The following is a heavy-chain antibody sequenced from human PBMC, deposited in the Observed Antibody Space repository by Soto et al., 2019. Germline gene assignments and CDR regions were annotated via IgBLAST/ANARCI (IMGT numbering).Heavy chain of an antibody. CDR3: AQASATGKSDGMDV. D-gene: IGHD7-27*01. J-gene: IGHJ6*02. Sequence: EVQLLESGGGLVQPGGSLRLSCVASGFPFSSYAMSWVRQTPGRGLECVSSISSGSNTYYTDSVRGRFTISRDNSKNSLYLQMSSLRADDTALYYCAQASATGKSDGMDVWGQGTTVSVSS. V-gene: IGHV3-23*01. CDR1: GFPFSSYA. CDR2: ISSGSNT.